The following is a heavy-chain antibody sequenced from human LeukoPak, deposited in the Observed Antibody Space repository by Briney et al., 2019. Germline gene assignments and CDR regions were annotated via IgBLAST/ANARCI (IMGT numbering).Heavy chain of an antibody. D-gene: IGHD3-22*01. V-gene: IGHV4-4*07. CDR3: ARGGSYDSSAKTRFDP. J-gene: IGHJ5*02. CDR1: GGSISSFY. Sequence: SETLSLTCTVSGGSISSFYWSWIRQPAGKGLEWIGRIYTSGSTNYNPSLKSRVTMSVDTSKNQFSLKLSSVTAADTAVYYCARGGSYDSSAKTRFDPWGQGTLVTVSS. CDR2: IYTSGST.